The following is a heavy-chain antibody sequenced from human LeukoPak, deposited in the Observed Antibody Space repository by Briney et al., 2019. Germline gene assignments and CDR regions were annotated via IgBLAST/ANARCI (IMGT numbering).Heavy chain of an antibody. J-gene: IGHJ4*02. CDR1: GFTFDDYA. CDR3: ARFSGYSTPLDY. V-gene: IGHV3-9*01. CDR2: ISWNSGSI. Sequence: GGSLRLSCAASGFTFDDYAMHWVRQAPGKGLEWVSGISWNSGSIGYADSVKCRFTISRDNAKTSLYLQMNSLRAEDTALYYCARFSGYSTPLDYWGQGTLVTVSS. D-gene: IGHD5-12*01.